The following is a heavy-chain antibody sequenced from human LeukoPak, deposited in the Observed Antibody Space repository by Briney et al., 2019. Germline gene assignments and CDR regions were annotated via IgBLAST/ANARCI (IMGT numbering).Heavy chain of an antibody. CDR1: GGSISSGSYY. CDR2: IYTSGST. D-gene: IGHD2-2*01. Sequence: SQTLSLTCTASGGSISSGSYYWSWIRQPAGKGLEWIGRIYTSGSTNYNPSLKSRVTISVDTSKNQFSLKLSSVTAADTAVYYCARDPHQRYCSSTSCYQYYYYYYMDVWGKGTTVTVSS. J-gene: IGHJ6*03. CDR3: ARDPHQRYCSSTSCYQYYYYYYMDV. V-gene: IGHV4-61*02.